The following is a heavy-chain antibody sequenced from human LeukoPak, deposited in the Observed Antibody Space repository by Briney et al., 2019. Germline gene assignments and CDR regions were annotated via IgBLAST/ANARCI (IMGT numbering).Heavy chain of an antibody. V-gene: IGHV4-59*01. CDR2: IYYSGST. J-gene: IGHJ6*04. CDR1: GSSISSYY. CDR3: ARSLKGAGMDV. D-gene: IGHD3-16*01. Sequence: SETLSLTCTVSGSSISSYYWSWIRQPPGKGLEWIGYIYYSGSTNYNPSLKSRVTISVDTSKNQFSLKLSSVTAADTAVYYCARSLKGAGMDVWGKGTTVTVSS.